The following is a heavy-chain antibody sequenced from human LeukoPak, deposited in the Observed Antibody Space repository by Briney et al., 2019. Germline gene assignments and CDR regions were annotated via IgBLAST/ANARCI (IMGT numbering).Heavy chain of an antibody. CDR2: FDPEDGET. CDR1: GYTLTELS. Sequence: GASVKVSCKVSGYTLTELSMHWVRQAPGKGLEWMGGFDPEDGETIYAQKFQGRVTMTEDTSTDTAYMELSSLRSEDTAVYYCATIQQLVPLYYFDYWGQGTLVTVSS. V-gene: IGHV1-24*01. CDR3: ATIQQLVPLYYFDY. J-gene: IGHJ4*02. D-gene: IGHD6-13*01.